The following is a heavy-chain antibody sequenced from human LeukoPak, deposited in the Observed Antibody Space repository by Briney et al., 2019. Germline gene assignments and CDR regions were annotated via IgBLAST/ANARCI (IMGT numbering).Heavy chain of an antibody. D-gene: IGHD3-3*01. CDR2: IYYSGST. CDR3: ARTYYDFWSGYYQGNWFDP. Sequence: SETLSLTCTVSGGSISSGGYYWSWIRQHPGKGLEWIGYIYYSGSTYYNPSLKSRATISVDTSKNQFSLKLSSVTAADTAVYYCARTYYDFWSGYYQGNWFDPWGQGTLVTVSS. CDR1: GGSISSGGYY. J-gene: IGHJ5*02. V-gene: IGHV4-31*03.